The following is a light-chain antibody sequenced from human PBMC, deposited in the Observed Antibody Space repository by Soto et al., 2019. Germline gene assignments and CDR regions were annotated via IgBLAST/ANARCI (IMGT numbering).Light chain of an antibody. CDR2: WAS. CDR3: QQYYSTPLT. V-gene: IGKV4-1*01. J-gene: IGKJ4*01. Sequence: DIVMTQSQNSLAVSLGERATLNCKSSQSVLYTSNNKNYLAWYQRKPRQPPKLLIYWASTRESGVPDRFSGSGSGTDFTLTISSLQAEDVAVYYCQQYYSTPLTFGGGTKVEIK. CDR1: QSVLYTSNNKNY.